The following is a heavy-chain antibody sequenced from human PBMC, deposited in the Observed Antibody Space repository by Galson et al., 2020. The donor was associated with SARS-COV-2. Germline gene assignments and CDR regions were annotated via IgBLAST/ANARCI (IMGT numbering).Heavy chain of an antibody. D-gene: IGHD6-6*01. Sequence: GGSQRLSCAASGFTFSSYDMHWVRQATGKGLEWVSAIGTAGDTYYPGSVTGRFTISRENAKNSLYLQMNSLRAGDTAVYYCARGRVEYSSLNRYYYYYMDVWGKGTTVTVSS. CDR3: ARGRVEYSSLNRYYYYYMDV. CDR2: IGTAGDT. J-gene: IGHJ6*03. V-gene: IGHV3-13*01. CDR1: GFTFSSYD.